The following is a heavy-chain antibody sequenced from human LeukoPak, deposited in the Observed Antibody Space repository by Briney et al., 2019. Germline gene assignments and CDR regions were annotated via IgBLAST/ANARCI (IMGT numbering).Heavy chain of an antibody. CDR1: GFTFSSYD. CDR2: IGTAGDT. CDR3: ARVSPYGMDV. Sequence: GGTLRLSCAASGFTFSSYDMRWVRQPPGEGLEWVSAIGTAGDTYYPGSVKGRFTISRENDKNSLYLQMNSLRAGDTAVYYCARVSPYGMDVWGQGITVTVSS. V-gene: IGHV3-13*01. J-gene: IGHJ6*02.